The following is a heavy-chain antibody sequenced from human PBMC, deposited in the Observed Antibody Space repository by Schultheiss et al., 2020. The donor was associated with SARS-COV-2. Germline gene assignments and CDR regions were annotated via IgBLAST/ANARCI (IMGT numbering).Heavy chain of an antibody. CDR3: ARRDPGLQFDY. V-gene: IGHV4-59*12. J-gene: IGHJ4*02. Sequence: SETLSLTCTVSGGSISSYYWSWIRQPPGKGLEWIGYIYYSGSTNYNPSLKSRVTISVDTSKNQFSLKLSSVTAADTAVYYCARRDPGLQFDYWGQGTLVTVSS. CDR2: IYYSGST. D-gene: IGHD3/OR15-3a*01. CDR1: GGSISSYY.